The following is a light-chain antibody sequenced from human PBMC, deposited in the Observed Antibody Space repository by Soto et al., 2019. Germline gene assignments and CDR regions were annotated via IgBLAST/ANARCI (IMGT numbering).Light chain of an antibody. Sequence: EIVMTQSPAPLSVSPGERATLSCRASQSVSSNLAWYQQKPGQAPRLLIYGASSRATGIQARFSGSGSGTEFTLAIRSLQSEDFAVYYCQQYNNWPLTFGQGTRLEIK. CDR1: QSVSSN. V-gene: IGKV3-15*01. J-gene: IGKJ5*01. CDR2: GAS. CDR3: QQYNNWPLT.